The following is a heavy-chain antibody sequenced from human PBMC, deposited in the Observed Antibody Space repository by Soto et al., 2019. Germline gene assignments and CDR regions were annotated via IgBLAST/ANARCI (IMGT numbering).Heavy chain of an antibody. CDR1: GYTFTSYG. CDR3: ARDGGQWMAGEDAFDI. Sequence: ASVKVSCKASGYTFTSYGISWVRQAPGQGLEWMGWISAYNGNTNYAQKLQGRVTMTTDTSTSTAYMELRSLRSDDTAVYYCARDGGQWMAGEDAFDIWGQGTMVTVSS. J-gene: IGHJ3*02. CDR2: ISAYNGNT. V-gene: IGHV1-18*01. D-gene: IGHD6-19*01.